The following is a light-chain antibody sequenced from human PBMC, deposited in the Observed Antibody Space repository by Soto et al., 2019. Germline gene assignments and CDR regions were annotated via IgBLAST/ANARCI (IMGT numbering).Light chain of an antibody. CDR2: KVS. J-gene: IGKJ2*01. CDR1: QSLVYSDGNTY. V-gene: IGKV2-30*01. CDR3: MQGTHWPPYT. Sequence: DVVMTQSPLSLPVTLGQPASISCRSSQSLVYSDGNTYLNWFQQRPGQSPRRLIYKVSNRDSGVPDRFSGSVSGSDFALKISRVEAEDVGFYFCMQGTHWPPYTFGQGTKLEIK.